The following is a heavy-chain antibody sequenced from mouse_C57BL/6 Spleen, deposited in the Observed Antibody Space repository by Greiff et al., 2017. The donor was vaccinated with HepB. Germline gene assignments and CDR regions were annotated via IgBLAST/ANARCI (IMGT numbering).Heavy chain of an antibody. Sequence: QVQLKQPGAELVMPGASVKLSCKASGYTFTSYWMHWVKQRPGQGLEWIGEIDPSDSYTNYNQKFKGKSTLTVDKSSSTAYMQLSSLTSEDSAVYYCALYYSNSDYWGQGTTLTVSS. CDR2: IDPSDSYT. J-gene: IGHJ2*01. V-gene: IGHV1-69*01. CDR1: GYTFTSYW. D-gene: IGHD2-5*01. CDR3: ALYYSNSDY.